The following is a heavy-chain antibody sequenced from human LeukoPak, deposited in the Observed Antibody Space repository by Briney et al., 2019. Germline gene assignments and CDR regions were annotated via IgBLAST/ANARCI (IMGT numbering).Heavy chain of an antibody. V-gene: IGHV4-39*01. Sequence: SETLSLTCAVSGGSISSSSYYWGWIRQPPGKGLEWIGSIYYSGSTYYNPSLKSRVTISVDTSKNQFSLKLSSVTAADTAVYYCARPGYCSSTSCYLDYWGQGTLVTVSS. D-gene: IGHD2-2*01. J-gene: IGHJ4*02. CDR3: ARPGYCSSTSCYLDY. CDR1: GGSISSSSYY. CDR2: IYYSGST.